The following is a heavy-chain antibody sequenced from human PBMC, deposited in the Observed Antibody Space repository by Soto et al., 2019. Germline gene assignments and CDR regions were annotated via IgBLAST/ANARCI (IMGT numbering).Heavy chain of an antibody. V-gene: IGHV4-59*06. CDR2: IYYSGST. Sequence: PSETLSLTCTVSGGSISSYYWSWIRQHPGKGLEWIGYIYYSGSTFYNPSLKSRVAMSVDTSKKQFSLRLSSVTAADTAVYYCARAVCRGGSCYSHTPYSYDMDVWGQGTTVTVSS. J-gene: IGHJ6*02. CDR3: ARAVCRGGSCYSHTPYSYDMDV. D-gene: IGHD2-15*01. CDR1: GGSISSYY.